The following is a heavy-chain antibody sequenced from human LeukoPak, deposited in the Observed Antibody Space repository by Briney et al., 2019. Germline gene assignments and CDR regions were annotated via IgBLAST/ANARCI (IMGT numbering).Heavy chain of an antibody. J-gene: IGHJ4*02. V-gene: IGHV4-59*01. CDR1: GGSISSYY. D-gene: IGHD6-13*01. Sequence: SETLSLTCTVSGGSISSYYWSWIRQPPGRELEWIGHIYYSGSTNYNPSLKSRVTISIDTSKNQFSLNLSSVTAADTAVYYCMRGASSWSYYFDYWGQGTLVTVSS. CDR2: IYYSGST. CDR3: MRGASSWSYYFDY.